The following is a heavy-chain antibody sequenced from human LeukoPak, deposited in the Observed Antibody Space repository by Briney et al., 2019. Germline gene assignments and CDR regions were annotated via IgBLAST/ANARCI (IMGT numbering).Heavy chain of an antibody. CDR3: ARGGSGWYVDY. Sequence: ASVKVSCKASGYTFTDYGLTWVRQAPGQGLEGMGWISAYNGNTNYAQRLQGRVTMTADTTTSTAYMELRSLRSDDTAVYYCARGGSGWYVDYWGQGTLVTVSS. V-gene: IGHV1-18*04. CDR1: GYTFTDYG. CDR2: ISAYNGNT. J-gene: IGHJ4*02. D-gene: IGHD6-19*01.